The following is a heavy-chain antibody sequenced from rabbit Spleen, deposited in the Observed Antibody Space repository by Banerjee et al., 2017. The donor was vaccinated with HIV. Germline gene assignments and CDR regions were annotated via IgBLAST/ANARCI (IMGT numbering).Heavy chain of an antibody. J-gene: IGHJ4*01. V-gene: IGHV1S45*01. CDR3: ARETWGSTGNYGL. D-gene: IGHD7-1*01. CDR1: GLDFSSSYW. Sequence: QEQLVEYGGDLVQPEGSLTLTCKASGLDFSSSYWICWVRQAPGKGLEWIACIYVGSGGGTKYASWAKGRFTISKTSSTTVTMKMTSLTAADTATYFCARETWGSTGNYGLWGPGTLVTVS. CDR2: IYVGSGGGT.